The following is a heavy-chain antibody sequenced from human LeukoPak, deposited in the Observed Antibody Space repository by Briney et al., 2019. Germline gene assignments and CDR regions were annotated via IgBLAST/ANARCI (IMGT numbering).Heavy chain of an antibody. J-gene: IGHJ4*02. V-gene: IGHV1-2*02. Sequence: ASVKVSCKASGYTFTGYYMHWVRQAPGQGLEWMGWINPNSGGTNYAQKLQGRVTMTTDTSTSTAYMELRSLRSDDTAVYYCARVKGDYGGSYYFDYWGQGTLVTVSS. CDR2: INPNSGGT. D-gene: IGHD4-23*01. CDR1: GYTFTGYY. CDR3: ARVKGDYGGSYYFDY.